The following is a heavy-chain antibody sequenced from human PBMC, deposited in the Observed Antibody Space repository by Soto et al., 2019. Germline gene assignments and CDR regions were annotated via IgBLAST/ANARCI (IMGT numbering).Heavy chain of an antibody. CDR3: ARDGSTSWYSYDYHGMDV. D-gene: IGHD5-18*01. CDR2: INQDGSEK. CDR1: GFTFRTYW. J-gene: IGHJ6*02. Sequence: EVQLVESGGGLVQPGGSLRLSCGASGFTFRTYWLSWVRQAPGKGLEWVGNINQDGSEKNYVDSVKGGFTISRDNAKNSLYLQMSSLRAEDAALYYCARDGSTSWYSYDYHGMDVWRQGTTVTVSS. V-gene: IGHV3-7*05.